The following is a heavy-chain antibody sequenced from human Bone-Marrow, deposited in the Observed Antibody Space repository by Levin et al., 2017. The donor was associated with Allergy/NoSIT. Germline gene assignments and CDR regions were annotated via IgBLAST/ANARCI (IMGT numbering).Heavy chain of an antibody. Sequence: GGSLRLSCAASGFTFTNYAMTWVRQAPGKGLEWVSFFGGSGGATYYADSVKGRFTVSRDDSKNTLYLHINSLRVEDTAVYYCAKLGYGSNGLYYYYAMDVWGQGTTVTVSS. D-gene: IGHD2-8*01. V-gene: IGHV3-23*01. CDR1: GFTFTNYA. CDR3: AKLGYGSNGLYYYYAMDV. CDR2: FGGSGGAT. J-gene: IGHJ6*02.